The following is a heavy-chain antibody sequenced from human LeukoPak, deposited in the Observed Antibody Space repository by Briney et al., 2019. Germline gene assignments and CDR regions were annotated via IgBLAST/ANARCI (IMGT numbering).Heavy chain of an antibody. CDR1: GFPFSTHS. CDR3: VRDKYDRSNYAYFVS. V-gene: IGHV3-21*01. Sequence: GGSLKVSCAASGFPFSTHSLNWVRQAPGQGLEWVSCISAGGDFAYYGHSVKGRFTMSRDNAKNSLQLQMDSLAAKDTAVYYCVRDKYDRSNYAYFVSWGPGALVTVSS. CDR2: ISAGGDFA. D-gene: IGHD3-22*01. J-gene: IGHJ4*01.